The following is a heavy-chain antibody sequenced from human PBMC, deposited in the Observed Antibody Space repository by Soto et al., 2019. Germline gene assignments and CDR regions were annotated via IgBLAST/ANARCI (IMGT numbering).Heavy chain of an antibody. J-gene: IGHJ4*02. CDR1: GFTFSSYS. CDR2: ISSSSSYI. Sequence: GGSLRLSCAASGFTFSSYSMNWVRQAPGKGLEWVPSISSSSSYIYYADSVKGRFTISRDNAKNSLYLQMNSLIAEDTAVYYCARDQSGYCSSTSCPPGYWGQATLVTVSS. D-gene: IGHD2-2*03. V-gene: IGHV3-21*01. CDR3: ARDQSGYCSSTSCPPGY.